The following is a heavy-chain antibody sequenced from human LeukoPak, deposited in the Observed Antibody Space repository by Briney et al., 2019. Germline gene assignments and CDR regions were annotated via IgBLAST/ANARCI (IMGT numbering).Heavy chain of an antibody. J-gene: IGHJ4*02. CDR3: GRVALDTSMIHY. D-gene: IGHD5-18*01. CDR1: GFTFSDYE. V-gene: IGHV3-48*03. CDR2: ISSSGDTI. Sequence: GGSLRLSCVASGFTFSDYEMNWVRQAPGKGLEWVSYISSSGDTIFYADSVKGRFTISRDDAENSLYLQMNGLRVEDTAVYYCGRVALDTSMIHYWGQGTLVTVSS.